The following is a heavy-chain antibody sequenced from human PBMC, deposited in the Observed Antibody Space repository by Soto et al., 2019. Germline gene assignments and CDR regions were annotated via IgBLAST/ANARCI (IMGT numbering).Heavy chain of an antibody. Sequence: PWGSLRLSCTASGFTFVNSAISFFRHAPWKWREWVSGISSDGAGAYYAASVKGRFTVSRDNSNNTLYVQMHRLRAEDTAVYYCAKCAVLLPTSGGWCNWIDPWGQGTLVTVSS. CDR3: AKCAVLLPTSGGWCNWIDP. CDR2: ISSDGAGA. J-gene: IGHJ5*02. V-gene: IGHV3-23*01. CDR1: GFTFVNSA. D-gene: IGHD2-21*01.